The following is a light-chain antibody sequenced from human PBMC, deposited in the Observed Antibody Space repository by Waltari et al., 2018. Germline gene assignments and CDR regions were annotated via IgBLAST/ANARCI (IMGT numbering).Light chain of an antibody. V-gene: IGKV3-15*01. CDR3: QQHYSPPQT. CDR2: GAS. J-gene: IGKJ1*01. Sequence: EIVMTQSPATLSVSPGERATLSCRASQSVSSNFAWYQQKAGQAPRLLIYGASTRATGIPARFSGSGSGTEFTLTISSLQSEDFAVYYCQQHYSPPQTFGQGTKVEIK. CDR1: QSVSSN.